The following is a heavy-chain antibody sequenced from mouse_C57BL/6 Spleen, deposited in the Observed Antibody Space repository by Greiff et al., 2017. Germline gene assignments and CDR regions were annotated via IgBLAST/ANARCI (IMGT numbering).Heavy chain of an antibody. CDR1: GYSFTSYW. Sequence: QVQLQQPGAELVRPGSSVKLSCKASGYSFTSYWMHWVKQRPIQGLEWIGNIDPSDSDTHYNQKFKDKATLTVAKSSSTAYLQLSSLTSEYSAVYYFARDGDNGGRLDYWGQGTLVTVSS. V-gene: IGHV1-52*01. CDR2: IDPSDSDT. D-gene: IGHD2-13*01. J-gene: IGHJ3*01. CDR3: ARDGDNGGRLDY.